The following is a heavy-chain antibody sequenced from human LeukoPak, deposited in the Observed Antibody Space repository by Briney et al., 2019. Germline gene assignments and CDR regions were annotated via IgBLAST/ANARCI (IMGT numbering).Heavy chain of an antibody. J-gene: IGHJ4*02. CDR2: ISYDGSNK. CDR3: AKDISSGYYSDYFDY. CDR1: GFTFSSYG. D-gene: IGHD3-22*01. Sequence: PGGSLRLSCAASGFTFSSYGMHWVRQAPGKGLEWVAVISYDGSNKYYADSVKGRFTISRDNSKNTLYLQMNSLRAEDTAVYYCAKDISSGYYSDYFDYWGQGTLVTVSS. V-gene: IGHV3-30*18.